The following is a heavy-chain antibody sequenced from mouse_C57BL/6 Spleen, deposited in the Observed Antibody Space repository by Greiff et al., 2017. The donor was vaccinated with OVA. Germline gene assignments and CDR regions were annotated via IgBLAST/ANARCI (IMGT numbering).Heavy chain of an antibody. J-gene: IGHJ1*03. CDR1: GYTFTSYG. Sequence: QVQLQQSGAELARPGASVKLSCKASGYTFTSYGISWVKQRTGQGLEWIGEIYPRSGNTYYNEKFKGKATLTADKSSSTAYMELRSLTSEDSAVYFCARTTGYGSWYFDVWGTGTTVTVSS. V-gene: IGHV1-81*01. D-gene: IGHD1-1*01. CDR3: ARTTGYGSWYFDV. CDR2: IYPRSGNT.